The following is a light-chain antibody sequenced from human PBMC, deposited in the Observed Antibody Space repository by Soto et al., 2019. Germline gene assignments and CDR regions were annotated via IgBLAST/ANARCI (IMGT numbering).Light chain of an antibody. Sequence: QSALTQPASVSGSPGQSITISCTGSVSDVGTFVPVSWYQQHPGGVPKLIIYEGNRRPSGVSGRFSGSKSGNTASLTISGLQAEDEADYYCCSYVGARTYVFGSGTKVTVL. CDR2: EGN. CDR3: CSYVGARTYV. V-gene: IGLV2-23*01. CDR1: VSDVGTFVP. J-gene: IGLJ1*01.